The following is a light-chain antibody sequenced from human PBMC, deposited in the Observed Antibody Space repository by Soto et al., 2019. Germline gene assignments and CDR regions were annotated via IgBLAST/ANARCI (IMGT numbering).Light chain of an antibody. V-gene: IGKV3-20*01. CDR2: DAS. CDR1: QSVSSD. J-gene: IGKJ4*01. CDR3: QQFSSYPLT. Sequence: EIGMTQSPATVSVSPCERATLSCRASQSVSSDLAWYQQKPGQAPRLLIYDASSRATGIPDRFSGGGSGTDFTLTISRLEPEDFAVYYCQQFSSYPLTFGGGTKVDIK.